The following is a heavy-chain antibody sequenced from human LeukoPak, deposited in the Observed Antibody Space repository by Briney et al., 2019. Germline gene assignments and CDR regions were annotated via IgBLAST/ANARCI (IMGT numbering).Heavy chain of an antibody. V-gene: IGHV3-23*01. D-gene: IGHD3-3*01. CDR2: ISGSGGST. CDR3: ARVNPTTSYYDFWSGYYEIDY. CDR1: GFTFSSYA. J-gene: IGHJ4*02. Sequence: GGSLRLSCAASGFTFSSYAMSWVRQAPGKGLEWVSAISGSGGSTYYADSVKGRFTISRDNSKNTLYLQMNSLRADDTAVYYCARVNPTTSYYDFWSGYYEIDYWGQGTLVTVSS.